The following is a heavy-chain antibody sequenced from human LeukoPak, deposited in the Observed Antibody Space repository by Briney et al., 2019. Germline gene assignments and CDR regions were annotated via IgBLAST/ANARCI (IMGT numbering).Heavy chain of an antibody. CDR1: GFTFSIYS. D-gene: IGHD3-10*01. CDR3: ARDRVTMVRGVPYYYYYGMDV. CDR2: IISSSCYI. Sequence: GGSLRLSCAASGFTFSIYSMNWVRQAPGKGREWGSSIISSSCYIYYAVSVRGRFTIPRDNAKNSLYLQMNSLRAEDTAVYYCARDRVTMVRGVPYYYYYGMDVWGKGTTVTVSS. V-gene: IGHV3-21*01. J-gene: IGHJ6*04.